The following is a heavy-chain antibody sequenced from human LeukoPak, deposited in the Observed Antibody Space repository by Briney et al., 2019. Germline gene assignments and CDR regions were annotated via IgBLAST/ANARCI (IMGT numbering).Heavy chain of an antibody. CDR2: ISGSGGST. V-gene: IGHV3-23*01. Sequence: PGGSLRLSCAASGLSSTIYWMHWVRQVPGKGLEWVSAISGSGGSTYYADSVKGRFTISRDNSKNTLYLQMNSLRAEDTAVYYCAKGVDYQYYFDYWGQGTLVTVSS. D-gene: IGHD2-2*01. J-gene: IGHJ4*02. CDR1: GLSSTIYW. CDR3: AKGVDYQYYFDY.